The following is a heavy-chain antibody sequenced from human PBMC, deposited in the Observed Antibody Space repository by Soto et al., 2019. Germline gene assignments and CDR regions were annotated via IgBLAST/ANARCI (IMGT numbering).Heavy chain of an antibody. J-gene: IGHJ6*02. V-gene: IGHV1-69*01. Sequence: QVQLVQSGAEVKKPGSSVKVSCRASGGTFSNYAISWVRQAPGQGLEWMGGIVPAFGTPNYAQNLQGRITITADDSTTTVYMDLSSLRSKDTAVYYCARGATIFGVAAYSYYEMEVWGQGTTVTVSS. D-gene: IGHD3-3*01. CDR2: IVPAFGTP. CDR3: ARGATIFGVAAYSYYEMEV. CDR1: GGTFSNYA.